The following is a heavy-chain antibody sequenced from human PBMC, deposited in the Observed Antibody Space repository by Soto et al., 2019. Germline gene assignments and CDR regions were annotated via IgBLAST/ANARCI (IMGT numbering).Heavy chain of an antibody. CDR1: GFTFSSYA. D-gene: IGHD6-19*01. CDR3: ARDPSVAVAPGDYYYGMDV. Sequence: PGGSLRLSCAASGFTFSSYAMHWVRQAPGKGLEWVAVISYDGSNKYYADSVKGRFTISRDNSKNTLYLQMNSLRAEDTAVYYCARDPSVAVAPGDYYYGMDVWGQGTTVTVSS. CDR2: ISYDGSNK. V-gene: IGHV3-30-3*01. J-gene: IGHJ6*02.